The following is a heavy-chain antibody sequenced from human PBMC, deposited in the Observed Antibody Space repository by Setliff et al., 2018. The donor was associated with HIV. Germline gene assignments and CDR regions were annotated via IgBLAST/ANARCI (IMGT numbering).Heavy chain of an antibody. V-gene: IGHV4-59*01. CDR2: ISSSGST. CDR3: ARGLISRRGNWFDP. D-gene: IGHD3-10*01. J-gene: IGHJ5*02. Sequence: NPSETLSLTCTVSGDSLIGFYWGWIRQPPGEGPEWIGHISSSGSTNYSPSLRSRVIMSVDTSQNLFSLILTSVTAADTAVYYCARGLISRRGNWFDPWGQGTLVTVSS. CDR1: GDSLIGFY.